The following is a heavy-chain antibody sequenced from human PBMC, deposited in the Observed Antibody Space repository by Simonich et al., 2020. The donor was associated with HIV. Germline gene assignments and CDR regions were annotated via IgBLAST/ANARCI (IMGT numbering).Heavy chain of an antibody. CDR3: ARDGRKGSSTSCSDY. J-gene: IGHJ4*02. D-gene: IGHD2-2*01. V-gene: IGHV3-21*01. CDR2: ISSSSSYI. CDR1: GFTFSSYS. Sequence: EVQLVESGGGLVKPGGSLRLSCAASGFTFSSYSMNWVCQAPGKGLEWVSSISSSSSYIYYADSVKGRFTISRDNAKNSLYLQMNSLRAEDTAVYYCARDGRKGSSTSCSDYWGQGTLVTVSS.